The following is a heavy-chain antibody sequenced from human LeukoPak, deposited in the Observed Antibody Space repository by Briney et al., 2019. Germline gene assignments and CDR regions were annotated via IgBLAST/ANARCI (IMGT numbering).Heavy chain of an antibody. J-gene: IGHJ6*03. D-gene: IGHD6-13*01. CDR2: ISAYNGNT. V-gene: IGHV1-18*01. Sequence: ASVKVSCKASGYTFTSYGISWVRQAPGQGLEWMGWISAYNGNTNYAQKLQGRVTMTTDTSTSTAYMELRSLRSDDTAVYYCARDPPGIAAAGSHMDGGNYYYYYYMDVWGKGTTVTVSS. CDR3: ARDPPGIAAAGSHMDGGNYYYYYYMDV. CDR1: GYTFTSYG.